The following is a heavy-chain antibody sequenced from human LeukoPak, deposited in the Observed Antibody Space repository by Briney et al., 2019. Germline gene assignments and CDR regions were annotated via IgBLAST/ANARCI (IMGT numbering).Heavy chain of an antibody. Sequence: SETLSLTCAVSGGSISSSNWWSWVRQPPGKGLEWIGEIYHSGSTNYNPSLKSRVTISVDKSKNQFSLKLSSVTAADTAVYYCARDNGSGSSGYYSDYWGQGTLVTVSS. CDR3: ARDNGSGSSGYYSDY. CDR1: GGSISSSNW. D-gene: IGHD3-22*01. J-gene: IGHJ4*02. V-gene: IGHV4-4*02. CDR2: IYHSGST.